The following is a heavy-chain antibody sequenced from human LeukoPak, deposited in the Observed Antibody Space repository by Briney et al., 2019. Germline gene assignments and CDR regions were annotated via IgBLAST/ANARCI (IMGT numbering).Heavy chain of an antibody. CDR1: GFTFRSYW. CDR3: AIEGSSSLTLDY. J-gene: IGHJ4*02. Sequence: GRSLRLSXAASGFTFRSYWMHWVRQAPGKGLVWVSRINSDGSSTSYADSVKGRFTISRDNSKNTLYLQMNSLRAEDTAIYYCAIEGSSSLTLDYWGQGTLVTVSS. V-gene: IGHV3-74*01. D-gene: IGHD6-6*01. CDR2: INSDGSST.